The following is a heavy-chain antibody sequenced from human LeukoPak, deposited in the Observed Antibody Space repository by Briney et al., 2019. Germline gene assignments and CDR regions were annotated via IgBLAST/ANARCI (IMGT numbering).Heavy chain of an antibody. V-gene: IGHV1-69*05. D-gene: IGHD2-2*02. CDR3: ARGIVVVPAAISYMDV. CDR2: IIPIFGTA. CDR1: GGTFSICA. J-gene: IGHJ6*03. Sequence: SVKVACKASGGTFSICAISWVRQAPGQGLEWMGGIIPIFGTANYAQKFQGRVTITTDESTSTAYMELSSLRSEDTAVYYCARGIVVVPAAISYMDVWGKGTTVTVSS.